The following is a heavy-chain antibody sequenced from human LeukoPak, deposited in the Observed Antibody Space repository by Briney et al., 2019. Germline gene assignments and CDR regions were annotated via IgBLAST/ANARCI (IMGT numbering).Heavy chain of an antibody. J-gene: IGHJ5*02. CDR2: IYNSGST. Sequence: SETLSVTCAVSGGSMSSGGYSWSWIRQPPGKGLEWSGYIYNSGSTYYNPSLMSRVTISVDRSKNQFSLQLSSVTAAGTAVYYCASGYCSSTSCYEGALSFDPWGQGTLVTVSS. CDR1: GGSMSSGGYS. CDR3: ASGYCSSTSCYEGALSFDP. V-gene: IGHV4-30-2*01. D-gene: IGHD2-2*03.